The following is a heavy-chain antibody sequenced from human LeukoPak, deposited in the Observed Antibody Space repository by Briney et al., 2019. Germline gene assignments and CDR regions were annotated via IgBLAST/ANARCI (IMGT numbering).Heavy chain of an antibody. CDR2: IIPILGIA. V-gene: IGHV1-69*04. Sequence: SVKVSCKASGGTFSSYAISWVRQAPGQGLELMGRIIPILGIANYAQKFQGRVTITAGKSTSTAYMELSSLRSEDTAVYYCALHYYDSSGYYAPFDYWGQGTLVTVSS. J-gene: IGHJ4*02. D-gene: IGHD3-22*01. CDR1: GGTFSSYA. CDR3: ALHYYDSSGYYAPFDY.